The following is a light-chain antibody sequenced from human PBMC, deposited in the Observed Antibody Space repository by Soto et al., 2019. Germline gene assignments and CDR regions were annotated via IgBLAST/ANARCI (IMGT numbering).Light chain of an antibody. CDR1: SSDVGAYNY. CDR3: SSYTSSSTRV. J-gene: IGLJ3*02. V-gene: IGLV2-14*01. CDR2: EVS. Sequence: QSALTQPASVSGSPGQSITISCTGTSSDVGAYNYVSWYQQHPGKAPKLIIYEVSNRPSGVSTRFSGSKSGNTASLTISGLQAEDEADYYCSSYTSSSTRVFGGGTKQTVL.